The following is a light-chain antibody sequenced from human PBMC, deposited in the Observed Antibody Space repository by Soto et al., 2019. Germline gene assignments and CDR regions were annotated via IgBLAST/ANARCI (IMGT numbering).Light chain of an antibody. V-gene: IGLV4-60*02. CDR3: ETWDSNTRV. J-gene: IGLJ2*01. Sequence: QLVLTQSSSASASLGSSVKLTCTLSSGHSSYIIAWHQQQPGKATRYLMKLEGSGSYNKGSGVPDRFSGSSSGADRDLTISNLPFEDEANYFCETWDSNTRVFGGGTKLTVL. CDR1: SGHSSYI. CDR2: LEGSGSY.